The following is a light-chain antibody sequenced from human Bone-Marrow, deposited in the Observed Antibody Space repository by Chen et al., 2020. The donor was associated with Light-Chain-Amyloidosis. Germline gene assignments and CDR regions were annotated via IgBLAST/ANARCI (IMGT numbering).Light chain of an antibody. CDR2: DDS. CDR1: NIGSTS. V-gene: IGLV3-21*02. J-gene: IGLJ3*02. CDR3: QVWDRGSDRPV. Sequence: SYVLTQPSSVSVAPGQTATIACGGNNIGSTSVHWYQQTPGQAPLLVVYDDSDRPSGIPERLSGTDSGNTATLTSSRVEAGDEADYYCQVWDRGSDRPVFGGGTKLTGL.